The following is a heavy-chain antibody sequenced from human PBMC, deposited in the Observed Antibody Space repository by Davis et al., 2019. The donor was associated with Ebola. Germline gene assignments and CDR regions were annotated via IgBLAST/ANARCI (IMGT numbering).Heavy chain of an antibody. V-gene: IGHV3-9*01. Sequence: SLKISCAASGFTFDDYAMHWVRQGPGKGLEWVSGISWNSRTIGYADSVKGRFTISRDNVKNSLYLQMKSLRPEDTALYYCAKSEISVVSGGMDVWGQGTTVTVYS. CDR2: ISWNSRTI. D-gene: IGHD2-15*01. CDR1: GFTFDDYA. CDR3: AKSEISVVSGGMDV. J-gene: IGHJ6*02.